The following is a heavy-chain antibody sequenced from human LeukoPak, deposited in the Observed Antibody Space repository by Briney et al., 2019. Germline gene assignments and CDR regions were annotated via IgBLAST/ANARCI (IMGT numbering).Heavy chain of an antibody. CDR3: AREGGVGPTAPPDYYSYQMDV. CDR1: GYTFISYG. J-gene: IGHJ6*03. Sequence: ASVKVSCKASGYTFISYGITWVRQAPGQGLEWMGWVSPYTTKTNYAPSLQGRVTMTTDTSTSTAYMELRSLRSDGTAVYYCAREGGVGPTAPPDYYSYQMDVWGKGTTVTVSS. V-gene: IGHV1-18*01. CDR2: VSPYTTKT. D-gene: IGHD1-26*01.